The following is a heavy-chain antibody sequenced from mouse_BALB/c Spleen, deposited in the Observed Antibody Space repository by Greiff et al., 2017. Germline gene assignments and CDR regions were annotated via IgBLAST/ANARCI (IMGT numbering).Heavy chain of an antibody. CDR1: GYNFTSYW. V-gene: IGHV1-55*01. CDR2: IYPGSGST. Sequence: VQLQQPGAELVKPGTSVKLSCKASGYNFTSYWINWVKLRPGQGLEWIGDIYPGSGSTNYNEKFKSKATLTVDTSSSTAYMQLSSLASEDSALYYCARGRYGNFDYWGQGTTLTVAS. J-gene: IGHJ2*01. D-gene: IGHD2-10*02. CDR3: ARGRYGNFDY.